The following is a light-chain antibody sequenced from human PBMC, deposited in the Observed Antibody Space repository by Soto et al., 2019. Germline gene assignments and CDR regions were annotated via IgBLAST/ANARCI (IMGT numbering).Light chain of an antibody. CDR2: EVR. J-gene: IGLJ3*02. CDR3: SSYTSSGTWV. CDR1: ISDVGGNNY. Sequence: QSALTQPASVSGSPGQSTTISCSGTISDVGGNNYVSWYQHHPGEAPKVIIYEVRKWPSGVSNRFSGSKSGNTASLTISGLQAEDEADYYCSSYTSSGTWVFGGGTKVTVL. V-gene: IGLV2-14*01.